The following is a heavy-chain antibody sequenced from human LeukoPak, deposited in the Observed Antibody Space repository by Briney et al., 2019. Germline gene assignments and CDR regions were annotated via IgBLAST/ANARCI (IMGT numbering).Heavy chain of an antibody. CDR2: INWNGGST. D-gene: IGHD2-2*03. V-gene: IGHV3-20*04. CDR1: GFTFDDYG. J-gene: IGHJ6*03. Sequence: GGSLRLSCAASGFTFDDYGMSWVRQAPGKGLEWVSGINWNGGSTGYADSVKGRFTISRENAKNSLYLQMNIRRAEDTALYYCARDGYCSSTSCYGGGLHYYYYYMDVWGKGTTVTVSS. CDR3: ARDGYCSSTSCYGGGLHYYYYYMDV.